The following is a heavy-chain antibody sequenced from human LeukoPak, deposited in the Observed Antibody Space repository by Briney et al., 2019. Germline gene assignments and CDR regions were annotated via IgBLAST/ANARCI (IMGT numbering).Heavy chain of an antibody. V-gene: IGHV4-59*01. J-gene: IGHJ5*02. CDR3: ARDLRSHYGSGSYYGNWFDP. D-gene: IGHD3-10*01. Sequence: SETLSLTCTVSGGSISSYYWSWIRQPPGKGLEWIGCIYYSGSTNYNPSLKSRVTISVDTSKNQFSLKLSSVTAADTAVYYCARDLRSHYGSGSYYGNWFDPWGQGTLVTVSS. CDR2: IYYSGST. CDR1: GGSISSYY.